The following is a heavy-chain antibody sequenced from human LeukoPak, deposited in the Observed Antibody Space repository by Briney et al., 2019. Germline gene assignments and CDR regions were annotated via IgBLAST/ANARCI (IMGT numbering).Heavy chain of an antibody. CDR3: ARGRATWDY. CDR1: GFTFSNYL. J-gene: IGHJ4*02. Sequence: GGSLRLSCGASGFTFSNYLMSWVRQAPGKGLEWVASIKLDGSEKTYVDSAKGRFTISRDNAKSSLYLQMSCLRAEDTAVYFCARGRATWDYWGQGSLVTVSS. D-gene: IGHD1-26*01. V-gene: IGHV3-7*01. CDR2: IKLDGSEK.